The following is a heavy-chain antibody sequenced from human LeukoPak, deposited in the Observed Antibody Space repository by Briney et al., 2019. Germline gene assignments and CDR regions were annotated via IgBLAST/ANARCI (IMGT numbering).Heavy chain of an antibody. CDR1: GFTFSSYS. D-gene: IGHD7-27*01. J-gene: IGHJ4*02. Sequence: GGSLRLSCAASGFTFSSYSMNWVRQAPGKGLEGVSYISSSSSTIYYADSVKGRFTIPRDNAKHSLYLQINSLIAEATAVYYCARSGDLDYWGQGTLVTVSS. V-gene: IGHV3-48*01. CDR3: ARSGDLDY. CDR2: ISSSSSTI.